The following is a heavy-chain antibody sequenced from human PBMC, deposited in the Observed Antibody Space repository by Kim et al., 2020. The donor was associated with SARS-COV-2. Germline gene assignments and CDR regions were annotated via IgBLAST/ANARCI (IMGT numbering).Heavy chain of an antibody. J-gene: IGHJ6*02. CDR1: GFSFSCCA. D-gene: IGHD1-26*01. CDR2: ISHDGTSS. CDR3: AKDVWDYSGMDV. Sequence: GGSVRLSCVASGFSFSCCAMTWVRQVPGKGPEWVSSISHDGTSSHYANSVRGRFTISRDDSKNTLYLQLNSLRGDDTALYYCAKDVWDYSGMDVWGQGTTVTVSS. V-gene: IGHV3-23*01.